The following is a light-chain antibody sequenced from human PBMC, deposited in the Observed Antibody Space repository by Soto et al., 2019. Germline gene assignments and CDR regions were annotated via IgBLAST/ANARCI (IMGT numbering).Light chain of an antibody. CDR1: SSDVGGYNY. CDR3: SSYAASNNVV. CDR2: EVS. V-gene: IGLV2-8*01. Sequence: QSALTQPPSASGSPGQSVIISCTGTSSDVGGYNYVSWYQQHPGKAPKLMIYEVSKRPSGVPDRFSGSKSGNTASLTVSGLQAEDEADYYCSSYAASNNVVFGGGTKLTVL. J-gene: IGLJ2*01.